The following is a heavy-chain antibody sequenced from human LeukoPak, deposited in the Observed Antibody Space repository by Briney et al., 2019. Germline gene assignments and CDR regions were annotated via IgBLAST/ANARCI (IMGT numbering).Heavy chain of an antibody. CDR3: AKCRVSSSGSADY. CDR2: INPSGGST. CDR1: GYTFTSHY. D-gene: IGHD6-19*01. V-gene: IGHV1-46*01. J-gene: IGHJ4*02. Sequence: ASVKVSCKASGYTFTSHYMHWVRQAPGQGLEWMGKINPSGGSTTYAQKFQGRVTMTRDTSTSTVYMELSSLRSEDTAVYYCAKCRVSSSGSADYWGQGTLVTVSS.